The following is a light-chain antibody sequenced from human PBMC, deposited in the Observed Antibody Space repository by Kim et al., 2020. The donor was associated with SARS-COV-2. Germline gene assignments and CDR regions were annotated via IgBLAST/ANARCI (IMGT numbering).Light chain of an antibody. CDR3: QQYSTYSYS. CDR2: DAT. V-gene: IGKV1-5*01. CDR1: QSVDRW. J-gene: IGKJ2*03. Sequence: CIGDRVSIPCRASQSVDRWLAWYQQRPGKAPKLLIYDATDLKSGVPSRFSGRGSGTEFTLTITSLQPDDFGTYYCQQYSTYSYSLGQGTKLEI.